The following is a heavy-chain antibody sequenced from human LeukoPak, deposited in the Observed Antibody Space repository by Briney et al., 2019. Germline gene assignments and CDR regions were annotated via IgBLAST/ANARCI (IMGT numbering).Heavy chain of an antibody. D-gene: IGHD2-15*01. Sequence: GGSLRLSCAASGFTFSSYAMSWVRQAPGKGLEWVAVIWYDGSNKYYADSVKGRFTISRDNSKNTLYLQMNSLRAEDTAVYYCARQALGGQTMHVWGQGTTVTVSS. CDR1: GFTFSSYA. V-gene: IGHV3-33*08. CDR3: ARQALGGQTMHV. CDR2: IWYDGSNK. J-gene: IGHJ6*02.